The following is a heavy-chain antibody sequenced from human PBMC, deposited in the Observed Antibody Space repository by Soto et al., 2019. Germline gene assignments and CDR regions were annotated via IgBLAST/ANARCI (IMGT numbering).Heavy chain of an antibody. CDR1: GGSISSYY. CDR2: IYYSGST. V-gene: IGHV4-59*08. Sequence: PSETLSLTCTVSGGSISSYYWSWIRQPPGKGLGWIGYIYYSGSTNYNPSLKSRVTISVDTSKNQFSLKLSSVTAADTAVYYCARLLYGSGSWFDPWGQGTLVTVSS. J-gene: IGHJ5*02. D-gene: IGHD3-10*01. CDR3: ARLLYGSGSWFDP.